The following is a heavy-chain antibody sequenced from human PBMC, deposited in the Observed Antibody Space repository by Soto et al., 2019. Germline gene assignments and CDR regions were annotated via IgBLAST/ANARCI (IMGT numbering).Heavy chain of an antibody. Sequence: PGGSLRLSCAASGFTFSTYVMSWVRQAPGKGLEWVSVISGNGIVTYYADSVKGRFTISRDNSRNTLYVQMNSLRAEDTAVYYCAKFGQERRSWFDPWGQGTLVTVSS. V-gene: IGHV3-23*01. CDR3: AKFGQERRSWFDP. J-gene: IGHJ5*02. D-gene: IGHD1-1*01. CDR1: GFTFSTYV. CDR2: ISGNGIVT.